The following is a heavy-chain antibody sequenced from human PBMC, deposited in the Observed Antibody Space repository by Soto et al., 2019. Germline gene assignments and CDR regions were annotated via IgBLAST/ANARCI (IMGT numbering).Heavy chain of an antibody. D-gene: IGHD3-16*01. CDR3: TTDEGGGSAERALDY. CDR1: GGSVRSSTYY. J-gene: IGHJ4*02. V-gene: IGHV4-39*02. Sequence: QLRLQESGPGLVKSSETLSLTCTVSGGSVRSSTYYWGWIRQSPGKGPEWIGSIYYSGSTHNNPALKSPATMSVDTSTNQCSLKLMSVTAADTAIYSCTTDEGGGSAERALDYWGQGTLVTVSS. CDR2: IYYSGST.